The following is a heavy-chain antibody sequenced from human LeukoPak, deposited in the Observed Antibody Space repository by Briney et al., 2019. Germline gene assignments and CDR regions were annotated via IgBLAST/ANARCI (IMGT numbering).Heavy chain of an antibody. Sequence: SETLSLTYTVSGGSISSYYWSWIRQPPGKGLEWIGYIYYSGSTNYNPSLKSRVTISVDTSKNQFSLKLSSVTAADTAVYYCATFSSSTLYYYGMDVWGQGTTVTVSS. D-gene: IGHD6-6*01. CDR2: IYYSGST. CDR1: GGSISSYY. CDR3: ATFSSSTLYYYGMDV. J-gene: IGHJ6*02. V-gene: IGHV4-59*01.